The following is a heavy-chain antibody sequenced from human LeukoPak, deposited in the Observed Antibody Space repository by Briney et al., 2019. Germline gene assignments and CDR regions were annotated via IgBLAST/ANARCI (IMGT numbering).Heavy chain of an antibody. CDR2: IYTSGST. Sequence: PSETLSLTCTVSGGSISSYYWSWIRQPAGKGLGWIGRIYTSGSTNYNPSLKSRLTMSVDTSKNQFSLKLSSVTAADAAVYYCARVEVGCSLDYWGQGTLVTVSS. D-gene: IGHD2-15*01. J-gene: IGHJ4*02. CDR1: GGSISSYY. CDR3: ARVEVGCSLDY. V-gene: IGHV4-4*07.